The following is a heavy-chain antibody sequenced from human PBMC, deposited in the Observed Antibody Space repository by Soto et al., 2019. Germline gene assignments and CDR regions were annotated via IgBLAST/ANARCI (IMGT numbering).Heavy chain of an antibody. CDR3: ARERYPDYNVVDS. J-gene: IGHJ5*01. CDR2: INPRSGDT. D-gene: IGHD4-4*01. V-gene: IGHV1-2*02. CDR1: GYTFTNHY. Sequence: QVQLVQSGAEVKKPGASVKVSCKTSGYTFTNHYLHWVRQAPGQGREWMGWINPRSGDTNYAQKFQGRVTMTRDTSISTGYMDLSRLTSDDAALYYCARERYPDYNVVDSWGPGTLVIVSS.